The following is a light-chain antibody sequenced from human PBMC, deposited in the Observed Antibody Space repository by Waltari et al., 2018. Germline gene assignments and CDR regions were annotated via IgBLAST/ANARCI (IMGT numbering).Light chain of an antibody. J-gene: IGKJ1*01. CDR3: QQYNNYTPKT. CDR1: QSISNW. CDR2: KAS. Sequence: IQVTQSPSTLSASVGDRVTITCRATQSISNWLAWYQQKPGKAPQLLIYKASTLESGVPSRFSGSGSETAFTLTISSLQPDDFATYFCQQYNNYTPKTFGQGTKVDIK. V-gene: IGKV1-5*01.